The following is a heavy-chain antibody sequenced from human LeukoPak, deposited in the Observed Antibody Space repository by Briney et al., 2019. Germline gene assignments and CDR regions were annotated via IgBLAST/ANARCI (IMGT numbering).Heavy chain of an antibody. D-gene: IGHD4-17*01. J-gene: IGHJ2*01. Sequence: GESLRISCQASGYNFTNYWIAWVRQMPGKGLEWVGIIYPGASATRYSPSFQGHVTISTDKSISAAYLQWSSLKASDSAMYFCARTAKGTVSGVWYFDLWGRGTLVTVSS. CDR3: ARTAKGTVSGVWYFDL. CDR2: IYPGASAT. CDR1: GYNFTNYW. V-gene: IGHV5-51*01.